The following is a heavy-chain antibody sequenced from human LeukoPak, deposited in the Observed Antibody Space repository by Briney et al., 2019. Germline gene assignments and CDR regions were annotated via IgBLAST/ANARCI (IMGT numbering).Heavy chain of an antibody. CDR2: IYSSGST. Sequence: SETLSLTCIVSGGSISSYYWSWIRQPAGKGLEWIGRIYSSGSTNYNPSLKSRVTMSVDTSKNQFSLKLSSVIAADTAVYYCARLQSSGSLAAFDIWGQGTLVTVCS. CDR1: GGSISSYY. D-gene: IGHD1-26*01. J-gene: IGHJ3*02. CDR3: ARLQSSGSLAAFDI. V-gene: IGHV4-4*07.